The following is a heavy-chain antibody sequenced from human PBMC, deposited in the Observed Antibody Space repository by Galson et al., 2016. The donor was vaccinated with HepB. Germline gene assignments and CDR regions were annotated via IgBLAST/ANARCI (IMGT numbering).Heavy chain of an antibody. CDR3: ARVSCTNTSCRSYYYYGMDF. J-gene: IGHJ6*02. V-gene: IGHV1-18*01. CDR1: GYRFTSYT. CDR2: ISAYNGYT. D-gene: IGHD2-2*01. Sequence: SVKVSCKASGYRFTSYTINWVRQAPGQGLEWVGWISAYNGYTNYAQNFQDRVTMTTDISTSTAYMELRRLRSDDTAVYYCARVSCTNTSCRSYYYYGMDFWGQGTTVTVSS.